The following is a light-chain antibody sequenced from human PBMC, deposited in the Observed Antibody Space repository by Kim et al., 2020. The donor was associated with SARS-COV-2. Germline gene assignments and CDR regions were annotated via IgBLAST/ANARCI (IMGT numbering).Light chain of an antibody. CDR2: NKS. J-gene: IGKJ1*01. CDR3: QQTHSFPWT. CDR1: QDLSDW. V-gene: IGKV1-12*01. Sequence: ASIGERVTITCRASQDLSDWLAWYQHKPGKPPLLLIYNKSILETGVPTRFSGSGSGTDFTLTINDLQPEDFATYYCQQTHSFPWTFGQGTKVDIK.